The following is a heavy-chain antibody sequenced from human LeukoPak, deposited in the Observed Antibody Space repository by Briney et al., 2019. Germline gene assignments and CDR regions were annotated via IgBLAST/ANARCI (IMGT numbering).Heavy chain of an antibody. V-gene: IGHV4-4*07. CDR2: IYSSGSA. J-gene: IGHJ5*02. CDR3: TREPSP. Sequence: SETLSLTCTVSGGSINNYYWSWIRQPAGEGLEWIGRIYSSGSASYNPSLKSRVTLSGDTSKNQLSLKLRYVTAADTAVYYCTREPSPWGQGTLVTVSS. CDR1: GGSINNYY.